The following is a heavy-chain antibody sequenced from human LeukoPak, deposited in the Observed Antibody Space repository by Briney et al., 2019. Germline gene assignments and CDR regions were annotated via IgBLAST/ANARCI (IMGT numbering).Heavy chain of an antibody. CDR1: GYTFTSYG. J-gene: IGHJ4*02. Sequence: GASVKVSCKASGYTFTSYGISWVRQAPGQGLEWMGWISAYNGNTNYAQKLQGRVTMTTDTSTSTAYMELRSLRSDDTAVYYCARDQDYDYVWGSHRYGYYFDYWGQGTLVTVSS. CDR3: ARDQDYDYVWGSHRYGYYFDY. V-gene: IGHV1-18*01. CDR2: ISAYNGNT. D-gene: IGHD3-16*02.